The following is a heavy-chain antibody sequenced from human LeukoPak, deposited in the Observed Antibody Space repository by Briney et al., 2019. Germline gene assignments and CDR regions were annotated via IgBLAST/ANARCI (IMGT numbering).Heavy chain of an antibody. J-gene: IGHJ5*02. CDR2: INWNGGST. D-gene: IGHD3-10*01. CDR3: ARAGALYGSGSYYNERWFDP. Sequence: RTGGSLRLFCAASGVTFDDYGMSWVRQAPGKGLEWVSGINWNGGSTGYADSVKGRFTISRDNAKNSLYLQMNSLRAEDTAVYYCARAGALYGSGSYYNERWFDPWGQGTLVTVSS. CDR1: GVTFDDYG. V-gene: IGHV3-20*04.